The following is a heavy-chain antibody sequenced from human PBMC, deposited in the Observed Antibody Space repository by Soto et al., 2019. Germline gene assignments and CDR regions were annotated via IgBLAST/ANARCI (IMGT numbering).Heavy chain of an antibody. Sequence: GASVKVSCKASGYTFTGYYMYWVRQAPGQGLEWMGWINPNSGGTNYAQKFQGWVTMTRDTPISTAYMELSRLRSDDTAVYYCAREYYDSSGYYHSNDAFDIWGQGTMVTVSS. CDR1: GYTFTGYY. V-gene: IGHV1-2*04. CDR2: INPNSGGT. J-gene: IGHJ3*02. D-gene: IGHD3-22*01. CDR3: AREYYDSSGYYHSNDAFDI.